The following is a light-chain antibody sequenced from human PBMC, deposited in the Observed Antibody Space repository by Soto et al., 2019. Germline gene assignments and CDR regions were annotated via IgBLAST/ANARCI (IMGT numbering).Light chain of an antibody. V-gene: IGKV1-27*01. Sequence: DIQMTQSPSALSGSVGDRVTITCRASQTISSWLAWYQQKPGKVPKLLIYAASTLQSGVPSRFSGSGSGTDFTFTISSLQPEDIATYYCQHYDHLPITFGQGTRLEIK. J-gene: IGKJ5*01. CDR2: AAS. CDR3: QHYDHLPIT. CDR1: QTISSW.